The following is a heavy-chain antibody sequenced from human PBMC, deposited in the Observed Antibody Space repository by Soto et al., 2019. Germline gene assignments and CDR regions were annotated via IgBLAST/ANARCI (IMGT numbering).Heavy chain of an antibody. V-gene: IGHV3-33*01. CDR3: ARDSPTVGMDV. CDR2: LWYDGSNK. Sequence: QVQLVESGGGVVQPGRSLRLSCAASGFTFSSYGMHWVRQAPGKGLEWVAVLWYDGSNKYYADSVKGRFTISRDNSKNTLYLQMNSLRAEDTAVYYCARDSPTVGMDVWGQGTTVTVSS. D-gene: IGHD4-17*01. CDR1: GFTFSSYG. J-gene: IGHJ6*02.